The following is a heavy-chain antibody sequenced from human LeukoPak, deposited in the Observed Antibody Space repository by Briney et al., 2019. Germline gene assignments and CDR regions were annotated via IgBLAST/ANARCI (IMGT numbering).Heavy chain of an antibody. CDR2: IKSKTNGETR. V-gene: IGHV3-15*01. D-gene: IGHD3-22*01. CDR3: TLTAQFKPTYDSSGYYYDPVWY. CDR1: GFTLSNAW. Sequence: GGSLRLSCAASGFTLSNAWMNWVRQAPGKGLEWVGLIKSKTNGETRDYAAPVKGRFTISRDDSKDTLYLVMNSLKTEDTAVYYCTLTAQFKPTYDSSGYYYDPVWYWGQGTLVTVSS. J-gene: IGHJ4*02.